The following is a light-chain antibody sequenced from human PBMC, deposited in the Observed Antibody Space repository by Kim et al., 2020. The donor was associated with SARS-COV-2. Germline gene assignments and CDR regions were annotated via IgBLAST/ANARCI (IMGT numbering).Light chain of an antibody. J-gene: IGKJ2*01. V-gene: IGKV1-5*03. Sequence: DIQMTQSPSTLSASVGDRVTITCRASQSISSWLAWYQQKPGKAPKLLIYKASSLESGVPPRFSGSGSGTEFTLTISSLQPDDFATYYCQQYNSYSTFGQGTKLEI. CDR1: QSISSW. CDR2: KAS. CDR3: QQYNSYST.